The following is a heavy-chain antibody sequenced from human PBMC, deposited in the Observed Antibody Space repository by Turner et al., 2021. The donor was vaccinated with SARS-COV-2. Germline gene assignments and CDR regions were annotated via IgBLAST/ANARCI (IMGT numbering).Heavy chain of an antibody. CDR3: VRDKDSSDYYY. CDR1: GFTFSSYS. J-gene: IGHJ4*02. D-gene: IGHD3-22*01. Sequence: EVQLVESGGGLVKPGGSLRLSCAASGFTFSSYSMNWVRQAPGKGLEWVSSITSSDNYYADSVKGRCTISRENAKNSLYLQMNSLRAEDTAVYYCVRDKDSSDYYYWGQGTLVTVSS. V-gene: IGHV3-21*01. CDR2: ITSSDN.